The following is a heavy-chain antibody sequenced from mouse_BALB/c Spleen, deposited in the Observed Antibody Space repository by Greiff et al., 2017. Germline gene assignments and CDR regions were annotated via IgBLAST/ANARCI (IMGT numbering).Heavy chain of an antibody. CDR3: ARGTYYGSRGAMDY. J-gene: IGHJ4*01. D-gene: IGHD1-1*01. CDR2: ISDGGSYT. V-gene: IGHV5-4*02. Sequence: EVQLVESGGGLVKPGGSLKLSCAASGFTFSDYYMYWVRQTPEKRLEWVATISDGGSYTYYPDSVKGRFTISRDNAKNNLYLQMSSLKSEDTAMYYCARGTYYGSRGAMDYWGQGTSVTVSS. CDR1: GFTFSDYY.